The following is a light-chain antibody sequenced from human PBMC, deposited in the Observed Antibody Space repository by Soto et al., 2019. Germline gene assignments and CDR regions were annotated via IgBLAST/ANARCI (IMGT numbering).Light chain of an antibody. CDR3: QQYDGSIS. CDR1: QAVSNNY. Sequence: EIVLTQSPGTLSLSPGERGSLSCRASQAVSNNYLVWYQQKPGQAPRLLIYGVSIRATGIPDRFSGSGSGTDFTLTISGLEPEDSGVYFWQQYDGSISFGGGSRVEIK. J-gene: IGKJ4*01. CDR2: GVS. V-gene: IGKV3-20*01.